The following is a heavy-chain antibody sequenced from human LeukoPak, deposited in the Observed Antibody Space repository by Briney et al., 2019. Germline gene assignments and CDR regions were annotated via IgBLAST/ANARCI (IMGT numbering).Heavy chain of an antibody. CDR1: GFTFSRYR. J-gene: IGHJ4*02. Sequence: GGSLRLSCAASGFTFSRYRMNWVRQAPGKGLEWVSYISSGSSDIYCADSVKGRFTVSRDNAKNSLYLQMNSLRDEDTAVYYCARGYQRADYWGQGTLVTVSS. D-gene: IGHD6-25*01. CDR3: ARGYQRADY. V-gene: IGHV3-48*02. CDR2: ISSGSSDI.